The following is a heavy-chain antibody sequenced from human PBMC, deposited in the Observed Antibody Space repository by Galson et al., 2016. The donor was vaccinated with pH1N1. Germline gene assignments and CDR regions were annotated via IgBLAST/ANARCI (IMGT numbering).Heavy chain of an antibody. CDR2: IKPTGGDT. V-gene: IGHV1-46*01. Sequence: SVKVSCKASGYSFTDYYVHWIRQAPGQGLEWMVIIKPTGGDTTYAQNFQGRVFVTRDTSTSTVYMEVTSLRSEDTAVYYCARAPYSHYHYYYFDFWGQGTLVTVSS. D-gene: IGHD4-11*01. J-gene: IGHJ4*02. CDR3: ARAPYSHYHYYYFDF. CDR1: GYSFTDYY.